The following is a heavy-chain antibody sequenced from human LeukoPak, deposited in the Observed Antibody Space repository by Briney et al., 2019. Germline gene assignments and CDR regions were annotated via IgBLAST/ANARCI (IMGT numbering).Heavy chain of an antibody. D-gene: IGHD6-19*01. J-gene: IGHJ4*02. Sequence: AASVKVSCMASGYTFSNYGISWVRQAPGLGLEWMGWTSYNGNTNYAQKCQDRVTMTTDTSTTTAYMELRSLESDDTAVYYCARHSGSGWQALGYWGQGTLVTVSS. CDR3: ARHSGSGWQALGY. CDR1: GYTFSNYG. CDR2: TSYNGNT. V-gene: IGHV1-18*04.